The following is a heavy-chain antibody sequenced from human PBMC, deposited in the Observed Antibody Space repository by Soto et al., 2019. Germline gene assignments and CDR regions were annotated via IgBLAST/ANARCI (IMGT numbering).Heavy chain of an antibody. Sequence: EVQVVESGGGLVQPGGSLRLSCEASGFTSSDHYMDWVRQAPGKGLEWVGRIKNKDNRYTTEYAPSVKGRFTISRDDSKNSLYLQMNSLKAEDTALYYCARVRLGATTRYFDYWGRGTLVSVSS. CDR3: ARVRLGATTRYFDY. CDR1: GFTSSDHY. CDR2: IKNKDNRYTT. D-gene: IGHD1-26*01. J-gene: IGHJ4*02. V-gene: IGHV3-72*01.